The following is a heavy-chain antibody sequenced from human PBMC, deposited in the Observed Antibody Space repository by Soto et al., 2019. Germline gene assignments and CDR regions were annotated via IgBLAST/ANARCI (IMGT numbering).Heavy chain of an antibody. V-gene: IGHV1-46*01. Sequence: QVQLVQSGAEVKKPGASGMVSCKVSGYTFTTYYIHWVRQAPGQGLEWMGIINPSGGDANYAEKFQCRVTMTSDTSTSTVYMGVSSLRGEDTAVYYCARDPSGYKSGLRASYHYGMDVWGQGSTVTVSS. CDR3: ARDPSGYKSGLRASYHYGMDV. CDR1: GYTFTTYY. CDR2: INPSGGDA. D-gene: IGHD5-18*01. J-gene: IGHJ6*02.